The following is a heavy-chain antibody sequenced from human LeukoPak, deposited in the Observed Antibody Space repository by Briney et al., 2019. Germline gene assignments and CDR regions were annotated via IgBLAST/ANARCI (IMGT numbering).Heavy chain of an antibody. D-gene: IGHD3-22*01. Sequence: GGSLRLSCAASGFTFSRSWMSWVRQAPGKGLEWVANIRHDGGEEYYADSVKGRFTISRDNAKNSLYLQVDSLRAEDTALYYCARVSGDSNGYGTPNYFDYWSQGTLVTVSS. CDR1: GFTFSRSW. J-gene: IGHJ4*02. V-gene: IGHV3-7*01. CDR2: IRHDGGEE. CDR3: ARVSGDSNGYGTPNYFDY.